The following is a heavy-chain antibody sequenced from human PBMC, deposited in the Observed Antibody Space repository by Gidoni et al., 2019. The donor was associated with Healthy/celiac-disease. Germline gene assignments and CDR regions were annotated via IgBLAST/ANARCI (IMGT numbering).Heavy chain of an antibody. J-gene: IGHJ4*02. D-gene: IGHD6-6*01. CDR2: ISGSGGST. CDR1: GFTFSSYA. Sequence: EVPLLESGGGLVQPGGSLSLSCAASGFTFSSYAMSWVRQAPGKGLEWVAAISGSGGSTYYADSVKGRFTISRDNSKNTLYLQMNSLRAEDTAVYYCAKDRPKYSSSFTPFDYWGQGTLVTVSS. CDR3: AKDRPKYSSSFTPFDY. V-gene: IGHV3-23*01.